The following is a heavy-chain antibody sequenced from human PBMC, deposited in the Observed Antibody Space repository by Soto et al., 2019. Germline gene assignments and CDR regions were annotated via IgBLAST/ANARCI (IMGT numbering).Heavy chain of an antibody. J-gene: IGHJ6*02. D-gene: IGHD6-6*01. V-gene: IGHV1-69*13. CDR3: ARAESIAGWEDYYYGMDV. Sequence: ASVKVSCKASGGTFSSYAISWVRQAPGQGLEWMGGIIPIFGTANYAQKFQGRVTITADESTSTAYMELSSLRSEDTAVYYCARAESIAGWEDYYYGMDVWGQGTTVTVSS. CDR1: GGTFSSYA. CDR2: IIPIFGTA.